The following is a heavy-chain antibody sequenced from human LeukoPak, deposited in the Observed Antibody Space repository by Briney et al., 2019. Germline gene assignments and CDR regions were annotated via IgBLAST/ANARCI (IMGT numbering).Heavy chain of an antibody. D-gene: IGHD5-12*01. CDR3: AKDGQSGYAYFDY. V-gene: IGHV3-30*02. CDR1: GFTFSNYG. CDR2: IRYDGSYK. Sequence: GGSLRLSCAASGFTFSNYGMHWVRQAPGKGLEWVAFIRYDGSYKYYADSVKGRFTISRDNSKNTLYLQVNSLRAEDTAVYYCAKDGQSGYAYFDYWGQGTLVTVSS. J-gene: IGHJ4*02.